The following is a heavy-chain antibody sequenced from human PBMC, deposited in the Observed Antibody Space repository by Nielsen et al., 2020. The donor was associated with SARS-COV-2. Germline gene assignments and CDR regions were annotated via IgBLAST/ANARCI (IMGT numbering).Heavy chain of an antibody. CDR3: AHPYSSSWYDYFDF. D-gene: IGHD6-13*01. V-gene: IGHV2-5*08. J-gene: IGHJ4*02. CDR1: GGSISSGGYY. CDR2: IYWDDDK. Sequence: TLSLTCTVSGGSISSGGYYWSWIRQPPGKALEWLALIYWDDDKRYSPSLKSRLTITKDTSKNQVVLTMTNMDPVDTATYYCAHPYSSSWYDYFDFWGRGTLATVSS.